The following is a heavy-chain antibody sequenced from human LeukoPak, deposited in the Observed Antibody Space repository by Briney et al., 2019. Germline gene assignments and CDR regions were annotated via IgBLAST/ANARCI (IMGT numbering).Heavy chain of an antibody. V-gene: IGHV3-21*06. CDR3: ARGGYSYVYGYFDY. CDR1: GFTFSRYS. D-gene: IGHD5-18*01. CDR2: ISSSSSFL. J-gene: IGHJ4*02. Sequence: DGSLRLSCAASGFTFSRYSMNWVRQAPGKGLEWVSSISSSSSFLYYAGSLKGRFTISRDNAKNSLYLKVNSLRAEDTAVYYCARGGYSYVYGYFDYWGQGTLVTVSS.